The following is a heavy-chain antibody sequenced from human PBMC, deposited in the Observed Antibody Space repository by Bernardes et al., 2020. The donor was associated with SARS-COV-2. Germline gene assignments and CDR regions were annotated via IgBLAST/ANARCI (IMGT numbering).Heavy chain of an antibody. CDR3: AKFLAGSSPHRTGATTFFDY. D-gene: IGHD1-26*01. CDR1: GFTFSSSA. CDR2: ISGSVGTT. Sequence: GGSLRLSCAASGFTFSSSAMSWVRQAPGKGLEWVSAISGSVGTTFYADSVKGRFTISRDNSKNTLFLLMNSLRSEDTAVYYCAKFLAGSSPHRTGATTFFDYWGQGTLVTVSS. J-gene: IGHJ4*02. V-gene: IGHV3-23*01.